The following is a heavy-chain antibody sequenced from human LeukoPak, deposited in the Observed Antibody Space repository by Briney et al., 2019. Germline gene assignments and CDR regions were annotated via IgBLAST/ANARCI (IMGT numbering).Heavy chain of an antibody. J-gene: IGHJ3*01. V-gene: IGHV3-23*01. Sequence: PGGSLRLSCAASGFTFSSYAMSWVRQAPGKGLDWVSTISGSGGGTYYADSVKGRFTVSRDNSKNTLYLQMNSLTVEDTAVYYCTRLAGLDYYGTSGGNAFDFWGLGTLVTVSS. D-gene: IGHD3-10*01. CDR3: TRLAGLDYYGTSGGNAFDF. CDR1: GFTFSSYA. CDR2: ISGSGGGT.